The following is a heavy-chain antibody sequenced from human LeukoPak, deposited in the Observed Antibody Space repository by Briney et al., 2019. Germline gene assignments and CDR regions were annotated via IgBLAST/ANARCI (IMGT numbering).Heavy chain of an antibody. CDR1: GFTFSSYA. V-gene: IGHV3-30*14. CDR3: ARETLRHGLALDY. J-gene: IGHJ4*02. D-gene: IGHD5-12*01. CDR2: ISYDGSNK. Sequence: PGGSLRLSCAASGFTFSSYAMHWVRQAPGKGLEWVAVISYDGSNKYSADSVKGRFTISRDNSKNTLYLQMGSLRAEDMAVYYCARETLRHGLALDYWGQGTLVTVSS.